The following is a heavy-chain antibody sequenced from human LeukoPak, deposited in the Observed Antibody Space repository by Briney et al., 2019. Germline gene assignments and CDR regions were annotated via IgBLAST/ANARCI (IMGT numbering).Heavy chain of an antibody. J-gene: IGHJ4*02. CDR3: ARDDSSWGTGYFDY. V-gene: IGHV3-11*04. CDR2: ISSSGSNI. CDR1: GFTFSDYY. Sequence: PGRSLRLSCAASGFTFSDYYMSWIRQAPGPGLEWVSYISSSGSNIYYADSVKGRFTISRDNAKNSLYLQMNSLRAEDTAVYYCARDDSSWGTGYFDYWGQGTLVTVSS. D-gene: IGHD6-13*01.